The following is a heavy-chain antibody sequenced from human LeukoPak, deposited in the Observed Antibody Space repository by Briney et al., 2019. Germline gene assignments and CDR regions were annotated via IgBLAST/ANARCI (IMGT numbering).Heavy chain of an antibody. D-gene: IGHD6-19*01. CDR2: INPNSGGT. V-gene: IGHV1-2*02. Sequence: ASVKVSCKASGYTLTGYYMHWVRQAPGQGLEWMGWINPNSGGTNYAQKFQGRVTMTRDTSISTAYMELSRLRSDDTAVYYCARDRSSGQGGMDVWGQGTTVTVSS. CDR3: ARDRSSGQGGMDV. CDR1: GYTLTGYY. J-gene: IGHJ6*02.